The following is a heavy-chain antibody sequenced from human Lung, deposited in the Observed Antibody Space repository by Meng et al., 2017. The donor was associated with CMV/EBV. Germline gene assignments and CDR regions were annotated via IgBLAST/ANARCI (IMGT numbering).Heavy chain of an antibody. CDR1: GFTFSSYA. V-gene: IGHV3-30*04. D-gene: IGHD3-22*01. CDR3: ARAFYDSIFDGMDV. CDR2: ISYDGSNK. Sequence: GXXRLSCAASGFTFSSYAMHWVRQAPGKGLEWVAVISYDGSNKYYADSVKGRFTISRDNSKNTLYLQMNSLRAEDTAVYYCARAFYDSIFDGMDVWGQGTXVT. J-gene: IGHJ6*02.